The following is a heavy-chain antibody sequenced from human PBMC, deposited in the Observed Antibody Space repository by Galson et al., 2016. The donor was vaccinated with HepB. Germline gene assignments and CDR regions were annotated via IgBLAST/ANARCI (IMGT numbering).Heavy chain of an antibody. D-gene: IGHD5-18*01. J-gene: IGHJ4*02. CDR3: AKDQDGDTAMVTDS. CDR2: ISGGGLRT. V-gene: IGHV3-23*01. CDR1: GFMFSTFA. Sequence: SLRLSCAASGFMFSTFAMNWVRQAPGKGLEWVAVISGGGLRTYYADSVKGRFTISRDNSKSTVYLQMNSLRDDDTAIYYCAKDQDGDTAMVTDSWGQGTLVTVS.